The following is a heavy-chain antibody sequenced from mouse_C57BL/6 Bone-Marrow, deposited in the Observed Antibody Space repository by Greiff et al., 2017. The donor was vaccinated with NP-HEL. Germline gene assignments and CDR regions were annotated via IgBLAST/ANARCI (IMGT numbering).Heavy chain of an antibody. J-gene: IGHJ4*01. Sequence: VQLQQPGAELVMPGASVKLSCKASGYTFTSYWMHWVKQRPGQGLEWIGEIDPSDSYTNYNQKFKGKSTLTVDKSSSTAYMQLSSLTSEDSAVCYCARGYYAMDYWGQGTSVTVSS. CDR2: IDPSDSYT. CDR3: ARGYYAMDY. CDR1: GYTFTSYW. V-gene: IGHV1-69*01.